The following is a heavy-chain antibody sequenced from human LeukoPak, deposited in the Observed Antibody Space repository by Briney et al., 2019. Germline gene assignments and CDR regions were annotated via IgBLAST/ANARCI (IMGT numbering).Heavy chain of an antibody. CDR3: ARGGSYLSAFDI. CDR2: INPSGSST. Sequence: ASVKVSCKASGYTFTSYYMHWVRQAPGQGLEWLGLINPSGSSTLYAQKFQGRVTMTRDMSTTTDYMELSSLRSEDTAVYYCARGGSYLSAFDIWGQGTMVTVSS. V-gene: IGHV1-46*01. J-gene: IGHJ3*02. CDR1: GYTFTSYY. D-gene: IGHD1-26*01.